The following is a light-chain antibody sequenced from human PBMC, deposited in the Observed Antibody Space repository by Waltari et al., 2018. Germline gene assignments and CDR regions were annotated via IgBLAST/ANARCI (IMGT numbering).Light chain of an antibody. Sequence: QSVLTQPPLASGTPGQRVTISCSGNSSNIGINTVTWYQQLPGTAPKLLIYANYHRPSGVPDRFPASKSDTSASLAISGLQSEDEADYFCATWDDSLNGRVFGGGTKLAVL. CDR2: ANY. V-gene: IGLV1-44*01. CDR3: ATWDDSLNGRV. CDR1: SSNIGINT. J-gene: IGLJ3*02.